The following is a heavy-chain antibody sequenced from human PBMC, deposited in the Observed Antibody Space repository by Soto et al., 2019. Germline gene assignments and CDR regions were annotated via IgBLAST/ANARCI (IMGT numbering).Heavy chain of an antibody. Sequence: GGSLRLSCAASGFTFSSYSMNWVRQAPGKGLEWVSSISSSSSYIYYADSVKGRFTISRDNAKNSLYLQMNSLRAEDTAVYYCAREPRDYGVPYGMDVWGQGTTV. J-gene: IGHJ6*02. D-gene: IGHD4-17*01. CDR2: ISSSSSYI. CDR1: GFTFSSYS. V-gene: IGHV3-21*01. CDR3: AREPRDYGVPYGMDV.